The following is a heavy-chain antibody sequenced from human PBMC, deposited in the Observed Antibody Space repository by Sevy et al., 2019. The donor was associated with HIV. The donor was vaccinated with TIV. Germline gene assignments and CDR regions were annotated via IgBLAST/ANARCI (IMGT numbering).Heavy chain of an antibody. Sequence: GGSLRLSCAASGFTFSDYYMSWIRQAPGKGLEWVAFISYDRSEKEYADSVKGRFTISRDKSKNTVDLQMNSLRVEDTALYYCARVRRSYYFDYWGQGTLVTV. J-gene: IGHJ4*02. V-gene: IGHV3-33*08. D-gene: IGHD3-10*01. CDR2: ISYDRSEK. CDR1: GFTFSDYY. CDR3: ARVRRSYYFDY.